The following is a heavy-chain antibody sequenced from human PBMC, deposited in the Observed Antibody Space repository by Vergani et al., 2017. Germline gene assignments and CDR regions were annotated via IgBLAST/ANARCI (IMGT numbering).Heavy chain of an antibody. CDR3: ASDYYDSSGYLY. J-gene: IGHJ4*02. CDR1: GGTFSSYA. D-gene: IGHD3-22*01. Sequence: QVQLVQSGAEVKKPGSSVKVSCKASGGTFSSYAISWVRQAPGQGLEWMGRIIPILGIANYAQKFQGRVMITADKSTSTAYMELSSLRSEDTAVYYCASDYYDSSGYLYWGQGTLVTVSS. V-gene: IGHV1-69*04. CDR2: IIPILGIA.